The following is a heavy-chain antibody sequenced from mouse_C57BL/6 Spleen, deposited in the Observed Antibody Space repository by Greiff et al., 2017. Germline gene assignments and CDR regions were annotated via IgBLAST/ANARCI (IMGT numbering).Heavy chain of an antibody. Sequence: QVQLKQSGPELVKPGASVKISCKASGYAFSSSWMNWVKQRPGKGLEWIGRIYPGDGDTNYNGKFKGKATLTADKSSSTAYMQLSSLTSEDSAVYFCARKTYYSNYPYAMDYWGQGTSVTVSS. CDR2: IYPGDGDT. V-gene: IGHV1-82*01. D-gene: IGHD2-5*01. CDR3: ARKTYYSNYPYAMDY. CDR1: GYAFSSSW. J-gene: IGHJ4*01.